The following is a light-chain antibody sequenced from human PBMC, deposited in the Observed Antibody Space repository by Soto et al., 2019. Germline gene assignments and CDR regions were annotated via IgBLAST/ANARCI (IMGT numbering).Light chain of an antibody. J-gene: IGKJ1*01. Sequence: ETVLTQSPYTLSLYPGARAPLSCRASQSVPNSRLAWYQQKPGQAPSLVISDTSIRATGIPDRFSGSGSGTDFSLIIGRLEPEDFAVYICQQYGASPWTFGQGTKVDIK. CDR1: QSVPNSR. V-gene: IGKV3-20*01. CDR2: DTS. CDR3: QQYGASPWT.